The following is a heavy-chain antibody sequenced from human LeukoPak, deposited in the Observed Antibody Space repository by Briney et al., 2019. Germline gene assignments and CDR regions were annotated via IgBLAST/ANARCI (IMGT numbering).Heavy chain of an antibody. CDR3: ARPSGGTPFKRFDY. D-gene: IGHD1-1*01. CDR2: IYHSGST. V-gene: IGHV4-38-2*02. Sequence: SETLSLTCTVSGYSLSSGYYWGWIRQPPGKGLEWIGSIYHSGSTYYNPSLKSRVTISVDTSKNQFSLKLTSVTAADTAVYYCARPSGGTPFKRFDYWGQGTLATVSS. J-gene: IGHJ4*02. CDR1: GYSLSSGYY.